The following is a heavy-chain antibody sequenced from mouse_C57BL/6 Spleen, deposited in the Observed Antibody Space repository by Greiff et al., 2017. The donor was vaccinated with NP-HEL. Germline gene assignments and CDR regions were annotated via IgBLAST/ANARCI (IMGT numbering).Heavy chain of an antibody. Sequence: QVQLKQSGAELVKPGASVKISCKASGYAFSSYWMNWVKQRPGKGLEWIGQIYPGDGDTNYNGKFKGKATLTADKSSSTAYMQLSSLTSEDSAVYYCARKKGYDYDGPGFAYWGQGTLVTVSA. CDR1: GYAFSSYW. CDR2: IYPGDGDT. D-gene: IGHD2-4*01. J-gene: IGHJ3*01. CDR3: ARKKGYDYDGPGFAY. V-gene: IGHV1-80*01.